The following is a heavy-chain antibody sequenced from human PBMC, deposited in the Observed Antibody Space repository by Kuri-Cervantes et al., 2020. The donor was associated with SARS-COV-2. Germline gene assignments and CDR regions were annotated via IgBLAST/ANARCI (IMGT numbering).Heavy chain of an antibody. CDR2: IYYSGST. CDR1: GGSISSSNYY. J-gene: IGHJ4*02. V-gene: IGHV4-39*01. D-gene: IGHD6-19*01. CDR3: ARRYGGHFHAVAAPGPYYFDY. Sequence: SETLSLTCTVSGGSISSSNYYWGWIRQPPGKGLEWIGIIYYSGSTHYNPSLKSRVSISVDTSRNQFSLKVSSVTAADTAVYYCARRYGGHFHAVAAPGPYYFDYWGQGTLVTVSS.